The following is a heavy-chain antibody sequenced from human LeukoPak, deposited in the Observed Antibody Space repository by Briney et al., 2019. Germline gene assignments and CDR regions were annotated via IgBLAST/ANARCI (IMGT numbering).Heavy chain of an antibody. CDR1: GFTVSSNN. J-gene: IGHJ4*02. CDR2: IYSGGST. Sequence: LPGGSLRLSWAASGFTVSSNNMSWVRQAPGKGLEWVSVIYSGGSTYYADSVKGRFTISRDNSKNTLYLQMNSLRAEDTAVYYCVGLPEYWGQGTLVTVSS. V-gene: IGHV3-53*01. CDR3: VGLPEY. D-gene: IGHD1-14*01.